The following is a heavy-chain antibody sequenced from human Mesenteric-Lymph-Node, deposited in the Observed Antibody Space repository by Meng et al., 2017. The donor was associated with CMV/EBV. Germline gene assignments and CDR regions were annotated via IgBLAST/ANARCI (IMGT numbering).Heavy chain of an antibody. CDR3: ARGAGRYGHRPDN. V-gene: IGHV3-23*01. J-gene: IGHJ4*02. CDR1: GFTFSSYA. CDR2: ISGSGGST. D-gene: IGHD3-10*01. Sequence: GESLKISCAASGFTFSSYAMSWVRQAPGKGLEWVSAISGSGGSTYYADSVKGLFTISRDNSKNTVYLQMNSLRTEDTAVYFCARGAGRYGHRPDNWGQGTLVTVSS.